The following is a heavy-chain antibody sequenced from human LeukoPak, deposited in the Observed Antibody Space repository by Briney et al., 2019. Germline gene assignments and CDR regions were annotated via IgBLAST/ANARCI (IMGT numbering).Heavy chain of an antibody. V-gene: IGHV4-34*01. Sequence: ASETLSLTCAVYGGSFSGYYWSWIRQPPGKGLEWTGEINHSGSTNYDPSLKSRVTISVDTSKNQFSLKLSSVTAADTAVYYCASTEVVVVAATTYNWFDPWGQGTLVTVSS. D-gene: IGHD2-15*01. CDR1: GGSFSGYY. J-gene: IGHJ5*02. CDR2: INHSGST. CDR3: ASTEVVVVAATTYNWFDP.